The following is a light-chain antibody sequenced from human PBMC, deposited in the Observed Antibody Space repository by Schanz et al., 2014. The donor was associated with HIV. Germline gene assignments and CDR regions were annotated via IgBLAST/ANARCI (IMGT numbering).Light chain of an antibody. CDR3: QSYDNSLSGSV. CDR1: ALNLGHNF. J-gene: IGLJ3*02. Sequence: QSLLTQPPSGSAAPGQRVTISCSGGALNLGHNFVSWYQQFPGTAPKLLIFADYQRPSEIPDRISGSKTGTSASLAIIGLQAEDEADYYCQSYDNSLSGSVFGGGTKLTVL. V-gene: IGLV1-51*01. CDR2: ADY.